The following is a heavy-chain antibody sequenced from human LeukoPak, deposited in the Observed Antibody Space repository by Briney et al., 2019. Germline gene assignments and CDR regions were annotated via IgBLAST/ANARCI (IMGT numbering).Heavy chain of an antibody. CDR2: IYSGGST. V-gene: IGHV3-66*01. CDR3: ARDGLLPGALKNYYYGMDV. J-gene: IGHJ6*02. CDR1: GFTVSSNY. D-gene: IGHD2-15*01. Sequence: GGSLRLSCAASGFTVSSNYMSWVRQAPGKGLEWVSVIYSGGSTYYADSVKGRVTISRDNSKNTLYLQMNSRRAEDTAVYYCARDGLLPGALKNYYYGMDVWGQGTTVTVSS.